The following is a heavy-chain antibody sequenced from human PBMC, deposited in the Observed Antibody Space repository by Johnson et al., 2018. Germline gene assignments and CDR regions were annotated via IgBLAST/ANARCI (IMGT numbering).Heavy chain of an antibody. CDR3: ARTPPIIGTTAYYMDV. Sequence: QVQLVESGGGVVQPGRSLRLSCAASGFTFRTSAMYWVRQAPGKGLEWVSFISYDGGNKYYPDSVKGRFTISRDNSKNTLSFQRNRLRTEETGVYYCARTPPIIGTTAYYMDVWGKGTTVTVSS. D-gene: IGHD1-7*01. J-gene: IGHJ6*03. V-gene: IGHV3-30*14. CDR1: GFTFRTSA. CDR2: ISYDGGNK.